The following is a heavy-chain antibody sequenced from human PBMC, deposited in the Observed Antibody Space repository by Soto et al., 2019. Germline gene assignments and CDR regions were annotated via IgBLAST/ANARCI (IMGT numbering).Heavy chain of an antibody. V-gene: IGHV4-59*01. D-gene: IGHD3-10*01. Sequence: SETLSLTCTVFGGSISSYYWSWIRQPPGKGLEWIGYIYYSGSTNYNPSLKSRVSISVDTSKNQISLKLSSVTAADTAVYYCAREFGLDGSGNYYNRIYYWGQRTLDTVSS. J-gene: IGHJ4*02. CDR1: GGSISSYY. CDR3: AREFGLDGSGNYYNRIYY. CDR2: IYYSGST.